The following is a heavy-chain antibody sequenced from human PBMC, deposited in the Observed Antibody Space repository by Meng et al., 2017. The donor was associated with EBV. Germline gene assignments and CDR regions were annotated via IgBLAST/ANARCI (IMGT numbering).Heavy chain of an antibody. CDR3: ARVGIAVAGTGDY. Sequence: QVQLGRSGAEVKKPGASVKVSCKASGYTFTGYYMHWVRQAPGQGLEWMGRINPNSGGTNYAQKFQGRVTMTRDTSISTAYMELSRLRSDDTAVYYCARVGIAVAGTGDYWGQGTLVTVSS. D-gene: IGHD6-19*01. V-gene: IGHV1-2*06. CDR1: GYTFTGYY. CDR2: INPNSGGT. J-gene: IGHJ4*02.